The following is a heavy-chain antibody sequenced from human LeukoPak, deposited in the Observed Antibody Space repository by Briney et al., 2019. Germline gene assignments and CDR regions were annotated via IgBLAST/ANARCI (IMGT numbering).Heavy chain of an antibody. CDR3: ARGSLEWLAHETLNWFDP. Sequence: PSETLSLTCTVSGGSISSYYWSWIRQPPGKGLEWIGYIYYSGSTNYNPSLKSRVTISVDTSKNQFSLKLSSVTAADTAVYYCARGSLEWLAHETLNWFDPWGQGTLVTVSS. D-gene: IGHD3-3*01. CDR2: IYYSGST. CDR1: GGSISSYY. J-gene: IGHJ5*02. V-gene: IGHV4-59*01.